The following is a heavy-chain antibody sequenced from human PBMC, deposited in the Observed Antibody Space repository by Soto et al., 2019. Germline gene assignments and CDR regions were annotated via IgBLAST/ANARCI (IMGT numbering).Heavy chain of an antibody. J-gene: IGHJ5*02. Sequence: SETLSLTCTVSGGSISSSSYYWGWIRQPPGKGLEWIGSIYYSGSTYYNPSLKSRVTISVDTSKNQFSLKLSSVTAADTAVYYCARHDILGYCSGGSCYRGRFDPWGQGTLVTVS. D-gene: IGHD2-15*01. CDR1: GGSISSSSYY. CDR3: ARHDILGYCSGGSCYRGRFDP. V-gene: IGHV4-39*01. CDR2: IYYSGST.